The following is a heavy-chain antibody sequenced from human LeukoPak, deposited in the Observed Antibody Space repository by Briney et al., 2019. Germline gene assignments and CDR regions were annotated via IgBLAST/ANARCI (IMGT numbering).Heavy chain of an antibody. CDR2: IKSDESSA. D-gene: IGHD3-22*01. Sequence: GGSLRLSRAASGFTFDDYAMHWVRQAPGKGLVWVSRIKSDESSASYADSVKGRFTISRDNAKNTLYLQMNSLRAEDTAVYYCARGSSSGNSLGPIDFWGQGTLVTVSS. J-gene: IGHJ4*02. V-gene: IGHV3-74*01. CDR3: ARGSSSGNSLGPIDF. CDR1: GFTFDDYA.